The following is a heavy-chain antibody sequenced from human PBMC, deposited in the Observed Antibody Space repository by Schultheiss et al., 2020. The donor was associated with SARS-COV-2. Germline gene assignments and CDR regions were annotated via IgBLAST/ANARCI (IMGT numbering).Heavy chain of an antibody. CDR1: GFIFSNSW. Sequence: GGSLRLSCVGSGFIFSNSWMSWVRQAPGNGPEWLAKINPDGSAKSYVDSVKGRFTISRDNARNSLYLQMNSLRAEDSAVYYCATSGGGHLGQGSQVTVSS. CDR2: INPDGSAK. V-gene: IGHV3-7*03. CDR3: ATSGGGH. D-gene: IGHD2-15*01. J-gene: IGHJ4*02.